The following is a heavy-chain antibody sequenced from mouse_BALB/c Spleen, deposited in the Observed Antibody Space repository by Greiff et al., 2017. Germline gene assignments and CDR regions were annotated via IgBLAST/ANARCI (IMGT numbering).Heavy chain of an antibody. CDR2: IWAGGST. CDR3: ARDSPIYYGNYYAMDY. J-gene: IGHJ4*01. V-gene: IGHV2-9*02. CDR1: GFSLTSYG. Sequence: VKVVESGPGLVAPSQSLSITCTVSGFSLTSYGVHWVRQPPGKGLEWLGVIWAGGSTNYNSALMSRLSISKDNSKSQVFLKMNSLQTDDTAMYYCARDSPIYYGNYYAMDYWGQGTSVTVSS. D-gene: IGHD2-1*01.